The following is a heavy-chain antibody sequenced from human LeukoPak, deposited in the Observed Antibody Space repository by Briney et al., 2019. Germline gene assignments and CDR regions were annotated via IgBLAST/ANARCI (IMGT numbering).Heavy chain of an antibody. CDR1: GFTFSSYA. V-gene: IGHV3-30-3*01. CDR3: ARGYVLRYFDF. CDR2: ISYDGSNK. J-gene: IGHJ4*02. D-gene: IGHD3-9*01. Sequence: GGSLRLSCAASGFTFSSYAMHWVRQAPGKGLEWVAVISYDGSNKYYADSVKGRFTISRDNSKNTLYLQMNSLRAEDTAVYYCARGYVLRYFDFWGQGTLVTVSS.